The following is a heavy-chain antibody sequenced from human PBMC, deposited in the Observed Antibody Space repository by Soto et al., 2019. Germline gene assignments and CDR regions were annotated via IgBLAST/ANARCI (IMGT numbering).Heavy chain of an antibody. CDR2: INNDGSDT. CDR1: GFTFRYYW. CDR3: GSLFEF. V-gene: IGHV3-74*01. J-gene: IGHJ4*02. Sequence: EVHLVESGGGLVKPGGSLRLSCAASGFTFRYYWWNWVRQVPGRGPVWVSGINNDGSDTFYADFVEGRFTISRDNAKNTVYLQMDSLRAEDTAVYYCGSLFEFWGQGTLVTVPS.